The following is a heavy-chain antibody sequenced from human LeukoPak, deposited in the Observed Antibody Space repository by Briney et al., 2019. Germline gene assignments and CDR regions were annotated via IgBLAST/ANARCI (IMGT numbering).Heavy chain of an antibody. Sequence: GGSLRLSCAASGFTFSSYAMSWVRQAPGKGLEWVSAISGSGGSTYYADSVKGRFTISRDNSKNTLYLQMNSLGAEDTAVYYCAKDPALHDYGDYDYWGQGTLVTVSS. V-gene: IGHV3-23*01. J-gene: IGHJ4*02. CDR2: ISGSGGST. D-gene: IGHD4-17*01. CDR1: GFTFSSYA. CDR3: AKDPALHDYGDYDY.